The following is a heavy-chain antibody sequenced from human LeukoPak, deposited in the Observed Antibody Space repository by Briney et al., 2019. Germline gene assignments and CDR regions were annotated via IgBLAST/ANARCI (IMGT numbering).Heavy chain of an antibody. J-gene: IGHJ4*02. CDR3: ARVGRLAVAAYYFDY. Sequence: SETLSLTCTVSGGSISSGGYYWSWIRQHPGKGLEWIGYIYYSGSTYYNPSLKSRVTISVDTSKNQFSLKLSSVTAADTAVYYCARVGRLAVAAYYFDYWGQGTLATVSS. V-gene: IGHV4-31*03. D-gene: IGHD6-19*01. CDR1: GGSISSGGYY. CDR2: IYYSGST.